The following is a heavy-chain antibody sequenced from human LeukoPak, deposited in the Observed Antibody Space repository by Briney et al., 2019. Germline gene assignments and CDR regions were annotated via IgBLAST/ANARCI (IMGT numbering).Heavy chain of an antibody. Sequence: PGRSLRLSCAASGFTLRSFGMHWVRQAPGKGLEWVAVISHDGNDKYYGDSLKGRFTISRDNSKNTLYLQMNSLRAEDTAVYYCARDAGTWGYEYNFDYWGQGTLVSVSS. CDR3: ARDAGTWGYEYNFDY. CDR1: GFTLRSFG. D-gene: IGHD6-6*01. CDR2: ISHDGNDK. V-gene: IGHV3-30*03. J-gene: IGHJ4*02.